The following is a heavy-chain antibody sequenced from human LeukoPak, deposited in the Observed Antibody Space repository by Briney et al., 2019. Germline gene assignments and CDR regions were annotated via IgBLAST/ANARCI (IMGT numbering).Heavy chain of an antibody. CDR1: GGSISSYY. D-gene: IGHD3-16*02. CDR2: IYTSGST. Sequence: SETLSLTCTVSGGSISSYYWSWIRQPAGKGLEWIGRIYTSGSTNYNPSLKSRVTMSVDTPKNQFSLKLSSVTAADTAVYYCARDLSGGVPYYYYYYMDVWGKGTTVTVSS. V-gene: IGHV4-4*07. J-gene: IGHJ6*03. CDR3: ARDLSGGVPYYYYYYMDV.